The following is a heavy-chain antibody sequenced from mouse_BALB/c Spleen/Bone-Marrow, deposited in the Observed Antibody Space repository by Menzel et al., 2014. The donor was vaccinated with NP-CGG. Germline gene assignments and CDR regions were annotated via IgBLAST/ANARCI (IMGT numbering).Heavy chain of an antibody. CDR1: GDSITSGY. D-gene: IGHD1-1*01. Sequence: EVQRVESGPSLVKPSQTLSLICSVTGDSITSGYWNWIRKFPGNKLEYMGYISYSGSTYYNPSLKSRISITRDTSKNQYYLQLNSVTTEDTATYYCARYYYGSSYWYFDVWGAGTTVTVSS. CDR3: ARYYYGSSYWYFDV. CDR2: ISYSGST. V-gene: IGHV3-8*02. J-gene: IGHJ1*01.